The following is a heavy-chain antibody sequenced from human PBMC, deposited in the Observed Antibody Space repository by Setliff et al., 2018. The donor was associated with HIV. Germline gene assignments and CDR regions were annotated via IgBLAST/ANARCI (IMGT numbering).Heavy chain of an antibody. CDR2: IYNSGGT. Sequence: PSETLSLTCTVSGGSITSSGYYWGWIRQHPGKGLEWIGYIYNSGGTYYNPSLKSRITMSIDTSKNQFSLKLNSVTAADTAVYFCARASRWGSIPFDYWGQGTLVTVSS. CDR1: GGSITSSGYY. V-gene: IGHV4-31*03. D-gene: IGHD2-21*01. CDR3: ARASRWGSIPFDY. J-gene: IGHJ4*02.